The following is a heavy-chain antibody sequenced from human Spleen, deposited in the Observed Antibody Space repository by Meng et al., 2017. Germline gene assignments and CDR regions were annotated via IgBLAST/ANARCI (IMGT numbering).Heavy chain of an antibody. CDR1: GITISSRA. J-gene: IGHJ6*02. Sequence: GGSLRLSCVASGITISSRAMSWVRQAPGKRLEWVSLISGRGDTTYYSESVKGRFTISRDNSKNKLYLQMNSLRAEDTAVYYCAKDSRDIVVVPAATRGGGLDVWGQGTTVTVSS. V-gene: IGHV3-23*01. CDR2: ISGRGDTT. D-gene: IGHD2-2*01. CDR3: AKDSRDIVVVPAATRGGGLDV.